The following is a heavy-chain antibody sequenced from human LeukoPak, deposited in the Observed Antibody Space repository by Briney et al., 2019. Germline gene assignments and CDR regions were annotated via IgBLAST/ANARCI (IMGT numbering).Heavy chain of an antibody. V-gene: IGHV3-30*02. J-gene: IGHJ4*02. CDR2: IRYDGTNK. CDR1: GFTFSGYG. Sequence: PGGSLRLSCAASGFTFSGYGMHWVRQAPGKELEWVTFIRYDGTNKDYADSVKGRFSISRDNSKNTVYLQMDSLSAEDTAVYYCAKEGNWYSLDSWGQGTLVTVSS. CDR3: AKEGNWYSLDS. D-gene: IGHD6-13*01.